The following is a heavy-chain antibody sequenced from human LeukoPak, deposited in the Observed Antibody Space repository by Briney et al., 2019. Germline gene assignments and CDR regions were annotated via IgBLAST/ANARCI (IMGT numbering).Heavy chain of an antibody. V-gene: IGHV3-7*05. CDR2: IKTDGSET. J-gene: IGHJ5*01. CDR3: ARTGKFDS. Sequence: GGSLRLSCAASGFTFSNYWMNWVRQAPGKGLEWVANIKTDGSETYYVDSVKGRFTISRDNAKNSVYLQMNSLRAGDTAIYYCARTGKFDSWGQGTLVTVSA. CDR1: GFTFSNYW.